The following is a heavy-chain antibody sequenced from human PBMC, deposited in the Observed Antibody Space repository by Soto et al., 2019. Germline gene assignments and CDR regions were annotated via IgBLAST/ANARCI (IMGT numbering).Heavy chain of an antibody. CDR2: ISYDGSNK. J-gene: IGHJ6*02. D-gene: IGHD6-13*01. Sequence: QVQLVESGGGVVQPGRSLRLSCAASGFTFSSYAMHWVRQAPGEGLEWVAVISYDGSNKYYADSVKGRFTISRDNSKNTLYLQMNSLRAEDTAVYYCARGDGSWSLKYYYYGMDVWGQGTTVTVSS. V-gene: IGHV3-30-3*01. CDR3: ARGDGSWSLKYYYYGMDV. CDR1: GFTFSSYA.